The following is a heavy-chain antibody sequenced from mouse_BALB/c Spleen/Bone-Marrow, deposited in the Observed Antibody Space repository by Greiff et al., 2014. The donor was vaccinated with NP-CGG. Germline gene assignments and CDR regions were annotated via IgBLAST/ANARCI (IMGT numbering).Heavy chain of an antibody. CDR1: GYTFTSYW. J-gene: IGHJ3*01. CDR3: TRMWAY. CDR2: IDPSDSYT. Sequence: VQLQQSGAELVKPGASVKMPCKASGYTFTSYWMHWVKQRPGQGLEWIGTIDPSDSYTSYNQKFKGKATLTVDTSSSTAYMQLSSLTSEDSAVYYCTRMWAYWGQGTLVTVSA. V-gene: IGHV1S127*01.